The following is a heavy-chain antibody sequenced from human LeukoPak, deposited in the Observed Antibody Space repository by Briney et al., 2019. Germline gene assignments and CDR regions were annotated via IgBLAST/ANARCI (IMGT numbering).Heavy chain of an antibody. J-gene: IGHJ4*02. CDR2: ISGSGGST. Sequence: QSGGSLRLSCAGSGFTPSNCGMSWVRQAPGKGLEWVSGISGSGGSTYYADSVKGRFTISRDNSKSTLYLQMNSLRAEDTATYYCAARPTSEAVAPSDFWGQGTLVTVSP. CDR1: GFTPSNCG. V-gene: IGHV3-23*01. CDR3: AARPTSEAVAPSDF. D-gene: IGHD6-19*01.